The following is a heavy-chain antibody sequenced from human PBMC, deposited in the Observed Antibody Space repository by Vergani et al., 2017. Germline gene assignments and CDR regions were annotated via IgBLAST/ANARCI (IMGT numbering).Heavy chain of an antibody. Sequence: QVQLVESGGGLVKPGGSLRLSCAASGFTFSDYYMSWIRQAPGKGLEWVSYISSSGSTIYYADSVKGRFTISRDNAKNSLYLQMNSLRAEDTAVYYCASRRYCSGGSCRGTIDYWAREPWSPSPQ. CDR1: GFTFSDYY. CDR3: ASRRYCSGGSCRGTIDY. D-gene: IGHD2-15*01. J-gene: IGHJ4*02. CDR2: ISSSGSTI. V-gene: IGHV3-11*01.